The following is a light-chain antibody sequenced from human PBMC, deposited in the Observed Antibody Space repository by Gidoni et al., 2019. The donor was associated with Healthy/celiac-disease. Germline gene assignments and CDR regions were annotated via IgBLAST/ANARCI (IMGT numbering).Light chain of an antibody. CDR1: SLRSYY. Sequence: VALGQTVRITCQGDSLRSYYASWYQQKPGQAPVLVIYGKNNRPSGTPDRFSGSSSGNTASLTITGAQAEDEADYYCNSRDSSGNHVVFGGGTKLTVL. V-gene: IGLV3-19*01. J-gene: IGLJ2*01. CDR3: NSRDSSGNHVV. CDR2: GKN.